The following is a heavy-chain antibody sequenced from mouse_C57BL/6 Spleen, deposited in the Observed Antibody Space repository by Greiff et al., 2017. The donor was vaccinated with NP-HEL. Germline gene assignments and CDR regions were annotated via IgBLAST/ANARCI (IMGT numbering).Heavy chain of an antibody. CDR3: AREGMKGYYVGYAMDY. CDR1: GYAFSSSW. V-gene: IGHV1-82*01. J-gene: IGHJ4*01. Sequence: QVQLQQSGPELVKPGASVKISCKASGYAFSSSWMNWVKQRPGKGLEWIGRIYPGDGDTNYNGKFKGKATLTADKSSSTAYMQLSSLTSEDSAVYFCAREGMKGYYVGYAMDYWGQGTSVTVSS. CDR2: IYPGDGDT. D-gene: IGHD2-3*01.